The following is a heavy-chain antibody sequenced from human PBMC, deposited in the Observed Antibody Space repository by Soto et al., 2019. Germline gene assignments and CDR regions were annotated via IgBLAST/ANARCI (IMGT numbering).Heavy chain of an antibody. V-gene: IGHV5-51*01. J-gene: IGHJ3*02. CDR1: GYTFNKHW. D-gene: IGHD2-15*01. CDR2: VYPSDSDT. Sequence: GESLKISCETSGYTFNKHWIGWVRHLPGRGLEWVGIVYPSDSDTRDTSASTAYMELSSLRSEDTAVYYCAREGGYCSGGSCDDAFDIWGQGTMVTVSS. CDR3: DAFDI.